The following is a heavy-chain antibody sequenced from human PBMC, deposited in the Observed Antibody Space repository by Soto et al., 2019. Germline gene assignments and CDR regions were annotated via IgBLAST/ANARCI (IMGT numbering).Heavy chain of an antibody. CDR2: MSHKTANT. J-gene: IGHJ5*01. CDR3: TGGPPNWGFDS. D-gene: IGHD7-27*01. V-gene: IGHV1-8*01. Sequence: GASVKVSCKASGYTFTSYDINWVRQTAGQGLEWMGWMSHKTANTGYAQKFQGRVTMTRSTSISTAYMELSSLISEDTAVYYCTGGPPNWGFDSWGQGTPVTVSS. CDR1: GYTFTSYD.